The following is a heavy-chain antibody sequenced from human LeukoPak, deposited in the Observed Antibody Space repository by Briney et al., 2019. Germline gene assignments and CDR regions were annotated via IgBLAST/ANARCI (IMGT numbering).Heavy chain of an antibody. V-gene: IGHV4-34*01. D-gene: IGHD6-13*01. J-gene: IGHJ4*02. CDR1: GGSFNGYY. Sequence: SETLSLTCAVYGGSFNGYYWSWIRQPPGKGLEWIGEINHSGSTNYNPSLKSRVTISVDTSKNQFSLKLSSVTAADTAVYYCARGRAAAGYYWGQGTLVTVSS. CDR2: INHSGST. CDR3: ARGRAAAGYY.